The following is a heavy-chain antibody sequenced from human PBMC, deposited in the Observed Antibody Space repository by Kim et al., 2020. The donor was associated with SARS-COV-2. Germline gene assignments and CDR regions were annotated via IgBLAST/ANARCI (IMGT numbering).Heavy chain of an antibody. J-gene: IGHJ3*02. CDR3: ARGVVDPMDAFDI. D-gene: IGHD2-15*01. Sequence: GGSLRLSCEASGFTFSTYSMNWVRQAPRKGLEWVSYISSSSFTIYYADSVKGRFTISRDNGKNSLNLQMNSLRDEDTAVYYCARGVVDPMDAFDIWGQGTMVTVSS. CDR1: GFTFSTYS. V-gene: IGHV3-48*02. CDR2: ISSSSFTI.